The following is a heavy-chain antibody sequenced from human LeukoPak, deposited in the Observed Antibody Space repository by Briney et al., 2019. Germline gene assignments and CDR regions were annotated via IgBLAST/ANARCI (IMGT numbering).Heavy chain of an antibody. CDR3: ARDETYYDFWSGGKGLQIDY. V-gene: IGHV3-21*01. J-gene: IGHJ4*02. CDR1: GFTFSSYS. D-gene: IGHD3-3*01. Sequence: KTGGSLRLSCAASGFTFSSYSMNWVRQAPGKGLEWVSSISSSSSYIYYADSVKGRFTISRDNAKNSLYLQMNSLRAEDTAVYYCARDETYYDFWSGGKGLQIDYWGQGTLVTVSS. CDR2: ISSSSSYI.